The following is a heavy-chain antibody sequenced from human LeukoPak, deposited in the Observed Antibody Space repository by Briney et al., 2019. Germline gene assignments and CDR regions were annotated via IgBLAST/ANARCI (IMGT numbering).Heavy chain of an antibody. V-gene: IGHV1-2*02. CDR3: ARVADDYGDYSPNWFDP. CDR1: GYTFTGYY. D-gene: IGHD4-17*01. Sequence: ASVKVSCKASGYTFTGYYMHWVRQAPVQGLEWMGWINPNSGGTNYAQKFQGRVTMTRDTSISTAYMELSRLRSDDTAVYYCARVADDYGDYSPNWFDPWGQGTLVTVSS. CDR2: INPNSGGT. J-gene: IGHJ5*02.